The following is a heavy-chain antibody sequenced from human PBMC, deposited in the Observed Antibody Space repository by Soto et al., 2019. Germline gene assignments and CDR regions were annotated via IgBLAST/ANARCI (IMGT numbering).Heavy chain of an antibody. D-gene: IGHD1-26*01. J-gene: IGHJ4*02. CDR1: GGTFSTYA. V-gene: IGHV1-69*01. CDR2: IIPVFGLT. Sequence: QVRLEQSGSEVKKPGSSVKVSCKAAGGTFSTYAFSWVRQAPGQGLEWVGGIIPVFGLTTYAQKFQGRVAISADESTTTVFVELTSLKSEDTAVYYCARGEGYSGTFYAGFDSWGQGALVSVSS. CDR3: ARGEGYSGTFYAGFDS.